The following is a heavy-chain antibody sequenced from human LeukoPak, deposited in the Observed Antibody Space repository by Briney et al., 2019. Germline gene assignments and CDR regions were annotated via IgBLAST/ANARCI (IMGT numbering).Heavy chain of an antibody. CDR1: GFTFSRYE. Sequence: GGSLRLFCAASGFTFSRYEMNWVRQAPGKGLEWVAVISCDGSNTYYADSVKGRFTISRDNSKNTLYLQMNSLRAEDTAVYYCARGYLSSTRTDYFDYWGQGTLVTVSS. CDR2: ISCDGSNT. CDR3: ARGYLSSTRTDYFDY. J-gene: IGHJ4*02. V-gene: IGHV3-30*03. D-gene: IGHD6-13*01.